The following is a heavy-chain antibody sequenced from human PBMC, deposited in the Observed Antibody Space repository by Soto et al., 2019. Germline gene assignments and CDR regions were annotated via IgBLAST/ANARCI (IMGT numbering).Heavy chain of an antibody. V-gene: IGHV4-30-4*01. Sequence: SETLSLTCTVSGGSISSDDYYWSWIRQPPGKGLEWIGYIYYSGSTYYNPSLKSRVTISVDTSKNQFSLKLSSVTAADTAVYYCARAGKNGAFDYWGQGTLVTVSS. D-gene: IGHD3-10*01. CDR1: GGSISSDDYY. J-gene: IGHJ4*02. CDR3: ARAGKNGAFDY. CDR2: IYYSGST.